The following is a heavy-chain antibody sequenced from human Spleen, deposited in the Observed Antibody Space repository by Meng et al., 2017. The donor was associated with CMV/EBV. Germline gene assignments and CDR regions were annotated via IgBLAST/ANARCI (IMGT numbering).Heavy chain of an antibody. CDR3: ATFRDIFDV. J-gene: IGHJ3*01. V-gene: IGHV3-48*03. D-gene: IGHD2-15*01. CDR2: ISSSVIRFSVGTI. CDR1: TFNFNNYA. Sequence: GGSLRLSCAASTFNFNNYAMTWVRQAPGKGLEWVSHISSSVIRFSVGTIYYADSVKGRFTISRDNAKNSLYLQMNSLRPDDTALYYCATFRDIFDVWGQGTMVTVSS.